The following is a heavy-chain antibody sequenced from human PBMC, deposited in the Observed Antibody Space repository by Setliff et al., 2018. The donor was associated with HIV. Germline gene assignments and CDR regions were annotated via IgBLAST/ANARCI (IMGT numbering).Heavy chain of an antibody. CDR2: INWNSDFI. CDR1: GFTFNYHI. CDR3: VREGSVAGRYYYYMSL. D-gene: IGHD6-19*01. V-gene: IGHV3-9*01. Sequence: QPGGSLRLSCAASGFTFNYHIMYWVRQVPGKGLEWVSTINWNSDFIAYADSVKGRFTVARDNANSSLYLQMNSLRPEDSALYYCVREGSVAGRYYYYMSLWGKGTTVTVSS. J-gene: IGHJ6*03.